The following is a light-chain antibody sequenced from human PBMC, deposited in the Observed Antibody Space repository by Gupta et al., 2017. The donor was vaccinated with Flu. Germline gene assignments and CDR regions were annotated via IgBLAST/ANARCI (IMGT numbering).Light chain of an antibody. CDR2: DNT. CDR1: SSNLGARYD. Sequence: TISCTGSSSNLGARYDVHWYQQFPGSPPKLLIYDNTYRPSGVPDRFSASKSGTSASLAITGLQAEDEAVYYCQSFDTSLTGFWVFGGGTKVTVL. CDR3: QSFDTSLTGFWV. V-gene: IGLV1-40*01. J-gene: IGLJ3*02.